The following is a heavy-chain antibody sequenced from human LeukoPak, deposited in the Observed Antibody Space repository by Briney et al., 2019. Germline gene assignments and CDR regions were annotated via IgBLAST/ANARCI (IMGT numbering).Heavy chain of an antibody. Sequence: ASVKVSCKASGYTFTGYYMHWVRQAPGQGLEWMGWINPNSGGTNYAQKFQGRVTMTRDTSISTAYMELSRLRSDDTAVYYCAKSPQYQLLETDYWGQGTLVTVSS. CDR1: GYTFTGYY. CDR3: AKSPQYQLLETDY. D-gene: IGHD2-2*01. V-gene: IGHV1-2*02. J-gene: IGHJ4*02. CDR2: INPNSGGT.